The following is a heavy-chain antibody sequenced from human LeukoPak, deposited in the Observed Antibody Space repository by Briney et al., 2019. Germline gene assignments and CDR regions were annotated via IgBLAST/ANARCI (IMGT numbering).Heavy chain of an antibody. V-gene: IGHV3-7*01. CDR3: ARSPDGVDN. CDR2: IKEDGSEI. Sequence: GGSLRLSCAASGFIFSNYWMTWVRQTPGKGLEFAANIKEDGSEIFYLDSVKGRFTISRDNAKNSVYLQMNSLRAEDTAVYYCARSPDGVDNWGQGTLVTVSS. J-gene: IGHJ4*02. CDR1: GFIFSNYW. D-gene: IGHD3-10*01.